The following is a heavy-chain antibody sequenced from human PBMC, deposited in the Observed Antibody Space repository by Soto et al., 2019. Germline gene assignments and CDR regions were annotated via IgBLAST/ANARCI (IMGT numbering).Heavy chain of an antibody. V-gene: IGHV3-23*01. CDR2: ISGGGDTT. J-gene: IGHJ4*02. CDR1: GFTFNNYA. D-gene: IGHD3-10*01. Sequence: EVQLLESGGGLVQPGGSLRLSCAASGFTFNNYAMTWVRQAPGKGLEWVSAISGGGDTTSYADSVKGRFTVSRDGSKNTLYLQMGSPRAEDTALYYCAKGRGGSGSLTPRVVFWGQGTLVTVSS. CDR3: AKGRGGSGSLTPRVVF.